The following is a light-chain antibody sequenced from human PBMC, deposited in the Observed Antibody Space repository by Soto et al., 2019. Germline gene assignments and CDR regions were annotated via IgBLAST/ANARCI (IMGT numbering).Light chain of an antibody. Sequence: QSALTQPPSASGSPGQSVAISCTGTSSDVGGYNYVSWYQLHPGKAPKLMIYEVNMRPSGVPDRFSGSKSGNTASLTVSGPRAEDEADYYCSSYAGSNNYVLGTGTKVTVL. J-gene: IGLJ1*01. V-gene: IGLV2-8*01. CDR2: EVN. CDR3: SSYAGSNNYV. CDR1: SSDVGGYNY.